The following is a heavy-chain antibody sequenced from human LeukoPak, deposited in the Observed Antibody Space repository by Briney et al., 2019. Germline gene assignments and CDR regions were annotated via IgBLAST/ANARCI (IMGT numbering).Heavy chain of an antibody. D-gene: IGHD1-26*01. CDR2: ISGSGGST. J-gene: IGHJ5*02. CDR1: GFPFSNAW. CDR3: AKGVGPFDP. Sequence: GGSLRLSCAVFGSGFPFSNAWMSWVRQAPGKGLEWVSAISGSGGSTYYADSVKGRFTISRDNSKNMLYLQMNSLRAEDTAVYYCAKGVGPFDPWSQGTLVTVSS. V-gene: IGHV3-23*01.